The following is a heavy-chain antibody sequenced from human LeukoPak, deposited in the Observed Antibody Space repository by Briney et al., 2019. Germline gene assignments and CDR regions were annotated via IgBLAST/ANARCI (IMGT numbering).Heavy chain of an antibody. Sequence: PGGSLRLSCADSGFTFRSHAMTWVRQASGKGLEWVSSIRGSGGNTYYADSVKGRFTISRDNFQNTLYLQMNSLRAEDTAVYYCAIDYYDSSIFSAPHLFACWGQGTLVTVSS. J-gene: IGHJ4*02. V-gene: IGHV3-23*01. CDR3: AIDYYDSSIFSAPHLFAC. CDR2: IRGSGGNT. CDR1: GFTFRSHA. D-gene: IGHD3-22*01.